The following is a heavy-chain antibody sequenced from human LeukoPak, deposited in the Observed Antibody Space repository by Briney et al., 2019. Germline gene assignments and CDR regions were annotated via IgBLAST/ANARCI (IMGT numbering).Heavy chain of an antibody. Sequence: ASVKVSCKASGYTFTSYDINWVRQATGQGLEWMGWMNPNSGNTGYAQKFQGRVTITADESTSTAYMELSSLRSEDTAVYYCARASGWYGTSYFDYWGQGTLVTVSS. CDR1: GYTFTSYD. D-gene: IGHD6-19*01. J-gene: IGHJ4*02. V-gene: IGHV1-8*01. CDR2: MNPNSGNT. CDR3: ARASGWYGTSYFDY.